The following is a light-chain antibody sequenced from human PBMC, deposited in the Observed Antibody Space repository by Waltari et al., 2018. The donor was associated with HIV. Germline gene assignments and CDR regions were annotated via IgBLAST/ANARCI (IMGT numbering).Light chain of an antibody. CDR1: QGVRNA. CDR3: QQFRTYPRT. V-gene: IGKV1-13*02. J-gene: IGKJ2*01. Sequence: AIQLAQSPSSLSAYVGDRVTITCRASQGVRNALAWYQQNPGRPPKLLIYDASTLEGGVPSRFSGSLSGTDFNLTISNLQPEDSATYYCQQFRTYPRTFGQGATLEIK. CDR2: DAS.